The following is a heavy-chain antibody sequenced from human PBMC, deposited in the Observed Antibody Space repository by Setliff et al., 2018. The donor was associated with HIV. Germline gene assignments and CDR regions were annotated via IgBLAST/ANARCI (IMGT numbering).Heavy chain of an antibody. D-gene: IGHD3-22*01. Sequence: SETLSLTCAVYGGSFSGYYWSWIRQSPGKGLEWIGYIHYSGSTYFNPSLKSRVTISVDTSKNQFSLKLTSVTAADTAVYYCARSAYDSSGLPYWGQGTLVTVSS. CDR1: GGSFSGYY. V-gene: IGHV4-34*01. CDR2: IHYSGST. J-gene: IGHJ4*02. CDR3: ARSAYDSSGLPY.